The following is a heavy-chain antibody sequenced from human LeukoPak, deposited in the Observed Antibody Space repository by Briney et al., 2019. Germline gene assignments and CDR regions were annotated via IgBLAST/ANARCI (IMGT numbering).Heavy chain of an antibody. CDR2: INAGNGNT. Sequence: ASVKVSCKASGYTFTSYGISWVRQAPGQRLEWMGWINAGNGNTKYSQKFQGRVTITRDTSASTAYMELSSLRSEDTAVYYCARVPYSGSYYIDWGQGTLVTVSS. D-gene: IGHD1-26*01. J-gene: IGHJ4*02. V-gene: IGHV1-3*01. CDR3: ARVPYSGSYYID. CDR1: GYTFTSYG.